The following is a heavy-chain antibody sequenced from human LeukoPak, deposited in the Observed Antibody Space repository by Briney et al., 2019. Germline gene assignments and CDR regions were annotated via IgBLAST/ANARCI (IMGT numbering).Heavy chain of an antibody. CDR3: ATQSYYGSGSETVY. Sequence: GGSLRLSCAASGSTFSSYSMNWVRQAPGKGLEWDSSISSSSSYIYYADSVKGRFTISRDNAKNSLYLQMNSLRAEDTAVYYCATQSYYGSGSETVYWGQGTLVTVSS. CDR2: ISSSSSYI. V-gene: IGHV3-21*01. J-gene: IGHJ4*02. D-gene: IGHD3-10*01. CDR1: GSTFSSYS.